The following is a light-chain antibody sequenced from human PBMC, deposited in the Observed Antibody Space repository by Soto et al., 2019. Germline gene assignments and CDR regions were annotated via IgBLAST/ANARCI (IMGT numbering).Light chain of an antibody. CDR3: QQRSNWPDA. CDR2: DAS. J-gene: IGKJ5*01. Sequence: ETVMTQSPATLSVSPGERATLSCRASQSLINFVAWYQHKPGQPPRLLIYDASKRATGIPTRFSGSGSGTDFTLTISSLQPEDFAVYYCQQRSNWPDAFGQGTRLEI. CDR1: QSLINF. V-gene: IGKV3-11*01.